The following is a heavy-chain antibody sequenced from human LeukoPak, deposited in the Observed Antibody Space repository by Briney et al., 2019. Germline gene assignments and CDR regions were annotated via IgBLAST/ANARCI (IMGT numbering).Heavy chain of an antibody. CDR1: GFTFSSYW. CDR2: INSDGSST. V-gene: IGHV3-74*01. CDR3: ARVVVGSPPRAFDI. D-gene: IGHD2-15*01. Sequence: GGSLRLSCAASGFTFSSYWMHWVRQAPGKGLVWVSRINSDGSSTSNAESVKGRFTISRDNAKNTLWLQMNSLRAEDTAVYYCARVVVGSPPRAFDIWGQGTMVTVSS. J-gene: IGHJ3*02.